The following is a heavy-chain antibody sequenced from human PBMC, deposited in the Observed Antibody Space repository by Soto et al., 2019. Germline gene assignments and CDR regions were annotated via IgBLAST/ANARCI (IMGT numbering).Heavy chain of an antibody. Sequence: QVQLVQSGAEVKRPGASVKVSCKASGYTFASHGVSWVRQAPGQGLEWMGWIGVYNGDTRYEQKFQGRVTMTTDTSTSTAYLDLRSLRSDDTAVYYCPRDPPGKNDLDYWGQGTLVTVSS. V-gene: IGHV1-18*01. CDR1: GYTFASHG. CDR3: PRDPPGKNDLDY. J-gene: IGHJ4*02. D-gene: IGHD1-1*01. CDR2: IGVYNGDT.